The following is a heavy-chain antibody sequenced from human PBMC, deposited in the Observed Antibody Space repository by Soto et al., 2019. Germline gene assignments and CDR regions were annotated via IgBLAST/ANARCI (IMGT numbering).Heavy chain of an antibody. J-gene: IGHJ5*02. CDR1: GGSISSGGYS. V-gene: IGHV4-30-2*01. CDR3: ARGGGGIVVVVAATHHIWFYP. CDR2: MYHSGST. D-gene: IGHD2-15*01. Sequence: SETLSLTCAVSGGSISSGGYSWSWIRQPPGKGLEWIGYMYHSGSTYYNPSLKSRVTISIDRSKNQFSLKLSSVTAADTAVYYCARGGGGIVVVVAATHHIWFYPWGQGTLVTVSS.